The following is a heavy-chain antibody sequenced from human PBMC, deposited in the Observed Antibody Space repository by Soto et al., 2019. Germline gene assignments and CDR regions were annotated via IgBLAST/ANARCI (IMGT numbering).Heavy chain of an antibody. CDR3: ARVGATVTTRDYYYYMDV. J-gene: IGHJ6*03. D-gene: IGHD4-17*01. CDR2: IYHSGST. V-gene: IGHV4-4*02. CDR1: SGSISSSNW. Sequence: SETLSLTCAVSSGSISSSNWWSWVRQPPGKGLEWIGEIYHSGSTNYNPSLKSRVTISVDKSKNQFSLKLSSVTAADTAVYYCARVGATVTTRDYYYYMDVWGKGTTVTVSS.